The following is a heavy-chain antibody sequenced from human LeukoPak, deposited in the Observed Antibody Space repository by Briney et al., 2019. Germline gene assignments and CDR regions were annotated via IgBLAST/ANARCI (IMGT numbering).Heavy chain of an antibody. V-gene: IGHV3-66*01. CDR1: GFTVSSYY. CDR3: ARSYSNHLFGMDV. CDR2: MYSGGST. J-gene: IGHJ6*02. Sequence: SGGSLRLSCAASGFTVSSYYMTWVRQAPGKGLEWVSVMYSGGSTYYADSVKGRVAISRDNSQNTVFLQMNSVRVEDTAAYYCARSYSNHLFGMDVWGQGTAVTVSS. D-gene: IGHD4-11*01.